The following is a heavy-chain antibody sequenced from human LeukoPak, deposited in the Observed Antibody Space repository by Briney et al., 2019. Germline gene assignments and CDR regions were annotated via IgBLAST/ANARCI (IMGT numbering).Heavy chain of an antibody. CDR1: DGSFIGDY. Sequence: PSETLSLTCGVYDGSFIGDYWSWIRQSPGMGLEWIGQVYHSGSANYNPSLRSRVTISIDTSKMQFSLKLNSVTATDTAVYYCARHGGFYFDSWGQGTLVTVPS. J-gene: IGHJ4*02. V-gene: IGHV4-34*01. CDR3: ARHGGFYFDS. CDR2: VYHSGSA. D-gene: IGHD3-16*01.